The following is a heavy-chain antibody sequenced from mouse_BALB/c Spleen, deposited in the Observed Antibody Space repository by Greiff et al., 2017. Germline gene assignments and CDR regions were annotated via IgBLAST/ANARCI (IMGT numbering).Heavy chain of an antibody. V-gene: IGHV1-54*01. CDR2: INPSTGYT. J-gene: IGHJ4*01. CDR1: GYAFTNYL. CDR3: ARTITTSAMDY. Sequence: VQLQQSGAELVRPGTSVKVSCKASGYAFTNYLIEWVKQRPGQGLEWIGVINPSTGYTEYNQKFKDKATLTADKSSSTAYMQLSSLTSEDSAVYYCARTITTSAMDYWGQGTSVTVSS. D-gene: IGHD2-4*01.